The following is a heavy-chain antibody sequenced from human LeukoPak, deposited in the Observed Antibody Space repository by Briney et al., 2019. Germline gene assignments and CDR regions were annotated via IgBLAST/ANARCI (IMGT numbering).Heavy chain of an antibody. CDR2: ISYDGSNK. D-gene: IGHD1-26*01. J-gene: IGHJ4*02. V-gene: IGHV3-30-3*01. CDR1: GFTFKSYA. Sequence: GGSLRLSCAASGFTFKSYAMSWVRQAPGKGLEWVAVISYDGSNKFYADSVKGRFTISGDNSRNTLYLQMNSLRAEDTAVYYCASGPTTALIYWGQGTLVTVSS. CDR3: ASGPTTALIY.